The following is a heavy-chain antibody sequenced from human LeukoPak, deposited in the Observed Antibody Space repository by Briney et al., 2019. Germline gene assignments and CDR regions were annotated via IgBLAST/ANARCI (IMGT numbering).Heavy chain of an antibody. V-gene: IGHV3-15*01. Sequence: GGSLRLSCAASGFTFSNAWMSWVRQAPGKGLEWVGRIKSKTDDGTTDYAAPVKGRFTISRDDSKNTLYLQMNSLKTEDTAVYYCTTEYYDILTGFHYSFFDYWGQGTLVTVSS. J-gene: IGHJ4*02. CDR1: GFTFSNAW. CDR3: TTEYYDILTGFHYSFFDY. D-gene: IGHD3-9*01. CDR2: IKSKTDDGTT.